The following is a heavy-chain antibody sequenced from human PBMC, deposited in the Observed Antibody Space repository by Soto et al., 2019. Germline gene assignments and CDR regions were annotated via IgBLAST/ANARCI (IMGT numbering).Heavy chain of an antibody. CDR1: GYTFTGYD. CDR3: GRDREGIAEHWLDP. D-gene: IGHD6-13*01. J-gene: IGHJ5*02. CDR2: INPNSGGT. Sequence: ASVKLSCKAFGYTFTGYDIHCVRQAPGQGLEWMGWINPNSGGTNYAQKFQGRVTMTRDTSISTAYMELSRLRSDDTVVYYCGRDREGIAEHWLDPWGQGTLVPAP. V-gene: IGHV1-2*02.